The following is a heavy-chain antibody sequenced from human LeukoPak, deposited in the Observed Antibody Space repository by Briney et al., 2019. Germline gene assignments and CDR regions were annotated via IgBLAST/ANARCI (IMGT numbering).Heavy chain of an antibody. V-gene: IGHV1-2*02. D-gene: IGHD3-10*01. CDR3: ARLRWPRGGRSSFDY. J-gene: IGHJ4*02. CDR2: INPNSGGT. CDR1: GYTFTGYY. Sequence: GASVKVSCKASGYTFTGYYMHWVRQAPGQGLEWMGWINPNSGGTNYAQKFQGRVTMTRDTSISTAYMELSRLRSDDTAVYYCARLRWPRGGRSSFDYWGQGALVTVSS.